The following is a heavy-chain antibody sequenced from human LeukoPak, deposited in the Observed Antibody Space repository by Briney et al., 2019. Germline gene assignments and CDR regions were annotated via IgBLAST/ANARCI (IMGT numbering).Heavy chain of an antibody. CDR1: GGTFSSYA. D-gene: IGHD2-15*01. J-gene: IGHJ4*02. CDR2: IIPIFGTA. V-gene: IGHV1-69*13. CDR3: AKDDCSGASCYSFAY. Sequence: SVKVSCKASGGTFSSYAISWVRQAPGQGLEWMGGIIPIFGTANYAQKFQGRVTITADESTSTAYMELSSLRAEDTAVYYCAKDDCSGASCYSFAYWGQGTLVTVSS.